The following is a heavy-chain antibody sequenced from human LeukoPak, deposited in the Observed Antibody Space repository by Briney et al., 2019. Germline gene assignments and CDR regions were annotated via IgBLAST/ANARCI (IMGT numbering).Heavy chain of an antibody. Sequence: PSETLSLTCTVSGGSISSGDYYWSWIRQPPGRGLEWIGYIYYSGSTYYNPSLKSRVTISVDRSKNQFSLKVSSVTAADTAVYYCASRPSAVAGFDPWGQGTLVTVSS. CDR2: IYYSGST. V-gene: IGHV4-30-4*01. CDR3: ASRPSAVAGFDP. D-gene: IGHD6-19*01. J-gene: IGHJ5*02. CDR1: GGSISSGDYY.